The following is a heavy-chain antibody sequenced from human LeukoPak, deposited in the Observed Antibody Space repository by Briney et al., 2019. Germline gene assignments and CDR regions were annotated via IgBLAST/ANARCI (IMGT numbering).Heavy chain of an antibody. CDR1: GGSISSGDYY. CDR3: AREGLIASSGPDAFDI. J-gene: IGHJ3*02. V-gene: IGHV4-30-4*01. Sequence: ASETLSLTCTVSGGSISSGDYYWSWIRQPPGKGLEWIGYIYYSGSTYYTPSLKSRVTISVDTSKNQFSLKLRSVTAADTAVYYCAREGLIASSGPDAFDIWGQGTMVTVSS. D-gene: IGHD3-3*01. CDR2: IYYSGST.